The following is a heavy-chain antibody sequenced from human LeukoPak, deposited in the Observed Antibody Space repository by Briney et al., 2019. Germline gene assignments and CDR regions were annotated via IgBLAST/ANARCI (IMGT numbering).Heavy chain of an antibody. J-gene: IGHJ3*02. D-gene: IGHD3-22*01. CDR1: GGSISSSSYY. CDR3: ARVRRWLLEEEAFDI. CDR2: IYHSGST. V-gene: IGHV4-39*07. Sequence: SETLSLTCTVSGGSISSSSYYWGWIRQPPGKGLEWIGYIYHSGSTYYNPSLKSRVTISVDRSKNQFSLKLSSVTAADTAVYYCARVRRWLLEEEAFDIWGQGTMVTVSS.